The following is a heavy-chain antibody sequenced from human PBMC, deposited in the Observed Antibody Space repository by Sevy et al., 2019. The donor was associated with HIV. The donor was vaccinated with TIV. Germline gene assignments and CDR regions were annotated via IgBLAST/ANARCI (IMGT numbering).Heavy chain of an antibody. V-gene: IGHV1-24*01. Sequence: ASVKVSCKVSGSTLSQLSMHWVRQAPGKGLEWMGSFDPEDGETIYAQKFQGRLTMTEDTSTDTAYMELSSLRSEDTAVYYCATTKDYYDNSGYPFDSWGQGTLVTVSS. CDR1: GSTLSQLS. CDR3: ATTKDYYDNSGYPFDS. J-gene: IGHJ4*02. CDR2: FDPEDGET. D-gene: IGHD3-22*01.